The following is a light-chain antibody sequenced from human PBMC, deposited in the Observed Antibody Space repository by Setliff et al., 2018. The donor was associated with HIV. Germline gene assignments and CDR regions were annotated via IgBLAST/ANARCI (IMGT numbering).Light chain of an antibody. CDR3: CSNTGSNTFV. CDR2: EAT. CDR1: SNDIGAYNL. Sequence: QSALTQPASVSGSPGQSITISCTGTSNDIGAYNLVSWYQQSPGKVPKVMIYEATRRPSGVSNRFSGSKSGNVASLTISGLQAEDEADYYCCSNTGSNTFVFGTGTKVTVL. J-gene: IGLJ1*01. V-gene: IGLV2-23*01.